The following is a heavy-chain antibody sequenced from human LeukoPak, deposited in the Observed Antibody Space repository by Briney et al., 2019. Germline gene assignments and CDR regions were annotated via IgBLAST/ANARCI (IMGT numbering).Heavy chain of an antibody. CDR2: IKSKTDGGTT. Sequence: PGGSLRLSCAASGFTFSNAWMSWVRQAPGKGLEWVGRIKSKTDGGTTDYAAPVKGRFTISRDDSKNTLYLQMNSLKTEDTAVYYCITDSYFSYYFDYWGQGTLVTVSS. V-gene: IGHV3-15*01. J-gene: IGHJ4*02. D-gene: IGHD2-21*01. CDR3: ITDSYFSYYFDY. CDR1: GFTFSNAW.